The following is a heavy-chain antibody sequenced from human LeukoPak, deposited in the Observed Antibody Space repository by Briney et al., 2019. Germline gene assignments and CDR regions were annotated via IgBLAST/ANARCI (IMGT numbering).Heavy chain of an antibody. Sequence: GGSLRLSCAGSGFTFSRYGMHWVRQAPGKGLEWVAVISYDGSNKYYADSVKGRFTISRDNSKNTLYLQMNSLRAEDTAVYYCARWGSELPDDAFDIWGQGTMVTASS. J-gene: IGHJ3*02. D-gene: IGHD6-25*01. CDR1: GFTFSRYG. V-gene: IGHV3-30*03. CDR3: ARWGSELPDDAFDI. CDR2: ISYDGSNK.